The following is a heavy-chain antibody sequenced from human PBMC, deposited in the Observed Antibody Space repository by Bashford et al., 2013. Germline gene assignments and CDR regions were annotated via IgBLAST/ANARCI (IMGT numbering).Heavy chain of an antibody. CDR2: VHSTGST. CDR1: HDSISDHY. Sequence: LSLTCTVSHDSISDHYWNWDPAAPRPRGLEWIGSVHSTGSTNYNPSPPIVESAGSIDTSKNQVSLRLASLTTADTAVYYCARGLIFDTWAQGTLVTPSPQ. V-gene: IGHV4-59*11. D-gene: IGHD3/OR15-3a*01. CDR3: ARGLIFDT. J-gene: IGHJ4*02.